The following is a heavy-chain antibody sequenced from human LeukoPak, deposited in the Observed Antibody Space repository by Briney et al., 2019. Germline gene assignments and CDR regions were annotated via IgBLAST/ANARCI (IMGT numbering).Heavy chain of an antibody. D-gene: IGHD3-10*01. CDR1: GGSISSSSYY. V-gene: IGHV4-39*07. CDR3: ARGRIWFGSYCYYYMDV. Sequence: PSETLSLTCTVSGGSISSSSYYWGWIRQPPGKGLEWIGSIYYSGSTYYNPSLKSRVTISLDTSMTEFSLKLRSVTAADMAVYYCARGRIWFGSYCYYYMDVWGKGTTVTVSS. J-gene: IGHJ6*03. CDR2: IYYSGST.